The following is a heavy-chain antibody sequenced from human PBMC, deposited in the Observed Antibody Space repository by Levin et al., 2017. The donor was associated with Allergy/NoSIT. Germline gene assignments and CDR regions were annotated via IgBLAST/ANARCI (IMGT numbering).Heavy chain of an antibody. D-gene: IGHD5-18*01. CDR3: ARWDTSMVPWFDP. CDR2: ISAYNTYT. CDR1: GYTFISFG. V-gene: IGHV1-18*01. Sequence: ASVKVSCKASGYTFISFGISWVRQAPGQGLEWMGWISAYNTYTNYAQKFQGRVTMTTDTSTSTAYMELRSLRSDDTAVYYCARWDTSMVPWFDPWGQGTLVTVSS. J-gene: IGHJ5*02.